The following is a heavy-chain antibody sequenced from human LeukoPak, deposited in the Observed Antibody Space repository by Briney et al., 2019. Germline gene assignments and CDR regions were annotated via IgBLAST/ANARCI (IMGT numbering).Heavy chain of an antibody. CDR2: IYYSGST. Sequence: SETLSLTCTVSGGSISSYYWSWIRQPPGKGLEWIGYIYYSGSTNYNPSLKSRVTISVDTSKYQFSLKLSSVTAADTAVYYCARGRGYYFWSGYSPRRYNWFDPWGQGTLVTVSS. D-gene: IGHD3-3*01. CDR3: ARGRGYYFWSGYSPRRYNWFDP. J-gene: IGHJ5*02. CDR1: GGSISSYY. V-gene: IGHV4-59*12.